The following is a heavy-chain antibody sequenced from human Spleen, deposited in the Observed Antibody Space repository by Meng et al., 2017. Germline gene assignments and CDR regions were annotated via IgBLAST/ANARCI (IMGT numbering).Heavy chain of an antibody. J-gene: IGHJ5*02. V-gene: IGHV1-2*06. CDR2: INPKSGDT. D-gene: IGHD2-2*01. CDR1: RYTFTGYY. CDR3: ARVSCSSTSCYSRFDP. Sequence: ASVKVSCKACRYTFTGYYMHWVRQAPGQGLEWMGRINPKSGDTHYAQKFQGRVTITTDESTSTAYMELSSLRSEDTAVYYCARVSCSSTSCYSRFDPWGQGTLVTVSS.